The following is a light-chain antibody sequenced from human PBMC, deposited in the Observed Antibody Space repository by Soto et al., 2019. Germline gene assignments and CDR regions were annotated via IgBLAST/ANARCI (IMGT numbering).Light chain of an antibody. CDR2: GAS. Sequence: EIGWTQSPGTLSLSPGERATLSCRASQSVSSSYLAWYQQKPGQAPRLLIYGASSRATGIPDRFSGSGSGTDFTLTISRLEPEDFAVYYCQQYGSSPSITFGQGTRLEIK. V-gene: IGKV3-20*01. J-gene: IGKJ5*01. CDR3: QQYGSSPSIT. CDR1: QSVSSSY.